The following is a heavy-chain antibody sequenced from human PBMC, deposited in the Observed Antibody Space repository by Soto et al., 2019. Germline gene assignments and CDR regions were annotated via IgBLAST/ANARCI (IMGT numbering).Heavy chain of an antibody. Sequence: SETLSLTCAVSGGSISSGGYSWSWIRQPPGKGLEWIGEINHSGSTDYNPSLKSRVTISVDTSKNQFSLKLTSVTAADTAVYSCARAKATAATFRDYYYGMDVCGQGTTITVS. CDR2: INHSGST. D-gene: IGHD3-10*01. J-gene: IGHJ6*02. CDR1: GGSISSGGYS. V-gene: IGHV4-30-2*01. CDR3: ARAKATAATFRDYYYGMDV.